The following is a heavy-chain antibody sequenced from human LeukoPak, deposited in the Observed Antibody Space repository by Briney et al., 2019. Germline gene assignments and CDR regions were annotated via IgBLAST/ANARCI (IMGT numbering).Heavy chain of an antibody. J-gene: IGHJ5*02. V-gene: IGHV1-46*01. CDR3: ARDRYGSGKEYWFDP. D-gene: IGHD3-10*01. Sequence: ASVKVSCKASGGTFSGYAISWVRQAPGQGLEWMGIINPSGGSTSYAQKFQGRVTMTRDTSTSTVYMELSSLRSEDTAVYYCARDRYGSGKEYWFDPWGQGTLVTVSS. CDR1: GGTFSGYA. CDR2: INPSGGST.